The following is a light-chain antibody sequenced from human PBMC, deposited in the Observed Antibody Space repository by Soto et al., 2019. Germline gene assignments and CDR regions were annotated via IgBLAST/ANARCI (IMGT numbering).Light chain of an antibody. V-gene: IGKV3-15*01. Sequence: EIVLTQSPGTLSLSPGERATLSCRASHSVSSNLALYQQKPGHSPRLLIYGACTRATGIPARFSGSWSGTEFTLTISSLQSEVFAVYYCQQYNNWPPWTFGQGTKVDI. J-gene: IGKJ1*01. CDR1: HSVSSN. CDR2: GAC. CDR3: QQYNNWPPWT.